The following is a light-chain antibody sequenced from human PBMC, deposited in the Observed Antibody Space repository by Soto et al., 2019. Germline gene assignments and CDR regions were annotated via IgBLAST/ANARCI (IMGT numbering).Light chain of an antibody. CDR3: QTWGNGFQV. V-gene: IGLV4-69*01. J-gene: IGLJ2*01. CDR1: SGHSSYA. CDR2: LNNDGSH. Sequence: QSVLTQSPSASASLGASVKLTCTLSSGHSSYAIAWHQMQPGKGPRYLMDLNNDGSHTKGDGIPDRFSCSSSGAERYLIISSLQSEDEADYYCQTWGNGFQVFGGGTKLTVL.